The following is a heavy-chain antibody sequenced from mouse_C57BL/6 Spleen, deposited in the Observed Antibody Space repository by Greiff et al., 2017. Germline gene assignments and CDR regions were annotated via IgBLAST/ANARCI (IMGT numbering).Heavy chain of an antibody. CDR3: AKTGRGFYWYFDV. Sequence: EVHLVESGGGLVKPGGSLKLSCAASGFTFSDYGMHWVRQAPEKGLEWVAYISSGSSTIYYADTVKGRFTISRDNAKNTLFLQMTSLRSEDTAMYYCAKTGRGFYWYFDVWGTGTTVTVSS. D-gene: IGHD4-1*01. V-gene: IGHV5-17*01. CDR1: GFTFSDYG. J-gene: IGHJ1*03. CDR2: ISSGSSTI.